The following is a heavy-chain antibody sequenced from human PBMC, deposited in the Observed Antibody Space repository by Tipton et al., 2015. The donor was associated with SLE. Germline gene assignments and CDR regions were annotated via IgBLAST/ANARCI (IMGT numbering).Heavy chain of an antibody. CDR3: ARAPYSSGCYYFDY. J-gene: IGHJ4*02. V-gene: IGHV4-39*07. Sequence: TLSLTCTVSGGSISISTYYWGWIGQPPGKGREWIGNVFYTGNTYYNPSLKSRVVISVDTSKNQFSLKLNSVTAADTAVYYCARAPYSSGCYYFDYWGQGTLVTVSS. D-gene: IGHD6-19*01. CDR2: VFYTGNT. CDR1: GGSISISTYY.